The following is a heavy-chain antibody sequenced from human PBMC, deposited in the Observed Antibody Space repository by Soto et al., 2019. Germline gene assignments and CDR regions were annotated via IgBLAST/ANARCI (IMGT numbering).Heavy chain of an antibody. Sequence: QVQLVESGGGVVQPGRSLRLSCAASGFTFSSYGMHWVRQAPGKGLEWVAVIWYDGSNKYYADSVKGRFTISRDNSKNTLYLQMNSLRAEDTALYYCATSSYDYIWASSRNGYYYYMDVWGKGTTVTFSS. V-gene: IGHV3-33*01. D-gene: IGHD3-16*01. CDR2: IWYDGSNK. J-gene: IGHJ6*03. CDR3: ATSSYDYIWASSRNGYYYYMDV. CDR1: GFTFSSYG.